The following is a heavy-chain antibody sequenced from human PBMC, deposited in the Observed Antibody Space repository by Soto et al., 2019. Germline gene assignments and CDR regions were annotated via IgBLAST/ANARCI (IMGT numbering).Heavy chain of an antibody. V-gene: IGHV1-69*12. CDR1: GGSFSTYG. D-gene: IGHD6-6*01. CDR2: IIPIFGPA. Sequence: QVQLVQSGAEVKKPGSSVKVSCKASGGSFSTYGINWVRQAPGQGLEWMGGIIPIFGPANYAQKFQGRVTITADESTSTAYMELSSLRSEDTAVYYCARTVRQLAVCHGMDVWGQGTTVTVSA. CDR3: ARTVRQLAVCHGMDV. J-gene: IGHJ6*01.